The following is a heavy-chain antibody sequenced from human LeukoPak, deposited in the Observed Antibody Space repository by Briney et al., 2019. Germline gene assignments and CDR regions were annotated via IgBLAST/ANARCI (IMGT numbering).Heavy chain of an antibody. CDR2: IYYSGST. J-gene: IGHJ6*02. CDR1: GGSISSYY. V-gene: IGHV4-59*08. Sequence: PSETLSLTCTVSGGSISSYYWGWIRQPPGKGLEWIGHIYYSGSTNYKPSLKSRVTISIDTSKNQFSLKLSSVTAADTAVYYCARHEGKGYYYVMDVWGQGTTVTVSS. CDR3: ARHEGKGYYYVMDV.